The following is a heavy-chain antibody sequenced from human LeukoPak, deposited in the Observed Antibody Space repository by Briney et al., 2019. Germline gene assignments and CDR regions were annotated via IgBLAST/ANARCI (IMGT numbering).Heavy chain of an antibody. CDR2: ISGSGVRT. J-gene: IGHJ4*02. V-gene: IGHV3-23*01. D-gene: IGHD3-16*01. Sequence: SGGSLRPSCGASGFTFSSYAMSWVRQAPGKGLEWVSDISGSGVRTYYADSVKGRFTISRDNSKNTLFLQMNRLTVEDTAVYYCAKDSYDYVWGSHIDYWGQGTLVTVSS. CDR3: AKDSYDYVWGSHIDY. CDR1: GFTFSSYA.